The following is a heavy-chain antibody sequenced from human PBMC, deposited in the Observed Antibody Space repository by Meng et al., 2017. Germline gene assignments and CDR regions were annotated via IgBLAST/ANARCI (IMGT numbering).Heavy chain of an antibody. Sequence: QVQLVRSEAEVKKPEASVTVSCQPSGYNFPDYYRHWVRRAPGQGLEWMGRINPKSGDTHYAQKFQARVTMTGDTSISTAYMELSGLRSDDTAMYYCARDEDISAAGKLFGDYWGQGTLVTVSS. V-gene: IGHV1-2*06. CDR3: ARDEDISAAGKLFGDY. D-gene: IGHD6-25*01. CDR1: GYNFPDYY. J-gene: IGHJ4*02. CDR2: INPKSGDT.